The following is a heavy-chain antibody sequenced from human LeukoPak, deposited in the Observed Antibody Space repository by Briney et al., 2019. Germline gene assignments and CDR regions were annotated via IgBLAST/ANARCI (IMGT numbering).Heavy chain of an antibody. D-gene: IGHD6-19*01. CDR2: ISGSGGST. Sequence: GGSLRLSCAASGFTFSSYAMSWVRQPAGTGLEWVSAISGSGGSTYYADSVKGRFTISRDNSKNTLYLQMNSLRAEDTAVYYCAKDRYSSGWFPFDYWGQGTLVTVSS. J-gene: IGHJ4*02. CDR3: AKDRYSSGWFPFDY. CDR1: GFTFSSYA. V-gene: IGHV3-23*01.